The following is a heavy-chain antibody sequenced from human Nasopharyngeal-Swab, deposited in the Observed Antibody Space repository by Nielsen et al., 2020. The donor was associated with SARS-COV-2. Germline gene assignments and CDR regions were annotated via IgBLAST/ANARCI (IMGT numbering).Heavy chain of an antibody. CDR1: GFTFSSYG. J-gene: IGHJ5*02. Sequence: GESLKISCAASGFTFSSYGMHWVRQAPGKGLEWVAVISYDGSNKYYADSVKGRFTISRDNSKNTLYLQMNSLRAEDTAVYYCAKMTTPYYDILTGCWFDPWGQGTLVTVSS. D-gene: IGHD3-9*01. CDR3: AKMTTPYYDILTGCWFDP. CDR2: ISYDGSNK. V-gene: IGHV3-30*18.